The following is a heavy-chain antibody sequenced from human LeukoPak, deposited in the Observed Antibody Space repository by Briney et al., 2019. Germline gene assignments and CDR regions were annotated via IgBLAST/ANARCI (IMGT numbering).Heavy chain of an antibody. Sequence: GGSLRLSCAASGFTFSSYAMSWVRQAPGKGLEWVSAISGSGGSTYYADSVKGRFTISRDNSKNTLYLQMNSLRAEDTAVYYCAKDLVDVLLWIGEVTPGFDYWGQGTLVTVSS. CDR3: AKDLVDVLLWIGEVTPGFDY. CDR2: ISGSGGST. D-gene: IGHD3-10*01. V-gene: IGHV3-23*01. CDR1: GFTFSSYA. J-gene: IGHJ4*02.